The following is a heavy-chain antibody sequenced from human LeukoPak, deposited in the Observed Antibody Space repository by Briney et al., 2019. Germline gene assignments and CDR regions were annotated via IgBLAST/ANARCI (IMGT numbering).Heavy chain of an antibody. Sequence: PGGSLRLSCAASGFTFSNYAMSSVRQAPGKGLEWVSSITGGGTRAYYADSVKGRFTISRDNSGYTLHLQMNSLRAEDTAVYYCASRSSIVAATVLFDYWGQGTLVTVSS. D-gene: IGHD6-13*01. V-gene: IGHV3-23*01. CDR2: ITGGGTRA. CDR3: ASRSSIVAATVLFDY. J-gene: IGHJ4*02. CDR1: GFTFSNYA.